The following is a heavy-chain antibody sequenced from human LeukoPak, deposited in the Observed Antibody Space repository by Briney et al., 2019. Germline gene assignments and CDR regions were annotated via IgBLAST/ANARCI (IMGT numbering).Heavy chain of an antibody. CDR3: ARAERRNTVATINKGENWFDP. V-gene: IGHV4-34*01. CDR2: INHSGST. J-gene: IGHJ5*02. CDR1: GGSFSGYY. D-gene: IGHD5-12*01. Sequence: SETLSLTCAVYGGSFSGYYWSWIRQPPGKGLEWIGEINHSGSTNYNPSLKSRVTISVDTSKNQFSLKLSSVTAADTAVYYCARAERRNTVATINKGENWFDPWGQGTLVTVSS.